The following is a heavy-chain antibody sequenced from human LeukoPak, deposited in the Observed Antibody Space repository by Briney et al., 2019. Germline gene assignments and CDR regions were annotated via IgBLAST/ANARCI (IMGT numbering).Heavy chain of an antibody. CDR1: GGSISSYY. V-gene: IGHV4-59*12. CDR3: ARGRGYSYGIYYYYYMDV. J-gene: IGHJ6*03. D-gene: IGHD5-18*01. CDR2: IYYSGST. Sequence: RSSETLSLTCTVSGGSISSYYWSWIRQPPGKGLEWIGNIYYSGSTNYNPSLKSRVTISVDTSKNQFSLKLSSVTAADTAVYYCARGRGYSYGIYYYYYMDVWGKGTTVTVSS.